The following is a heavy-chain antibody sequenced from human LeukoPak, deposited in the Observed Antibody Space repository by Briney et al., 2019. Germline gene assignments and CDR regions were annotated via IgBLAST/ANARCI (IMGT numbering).Heavy chain of an antibody. CDR1: GFTFSSYS. V-gene: IGHV3-48*01. CDR2: ISSSSSTI. D-gene: IGHD1-26*01. J-gene: IGHJ4*02. CDR3: AIIYLIVGATTFDY. Sequence: GGSLRLSCAASGFTFSSYSMNWVRQAPGKGLEWVSYISSSSSTIYYADSVKGRFTISRDNAKNSLYLQMNSLRAEDTAVYYCAIIYLIVGATTFDYWGQGTLVTVSS.